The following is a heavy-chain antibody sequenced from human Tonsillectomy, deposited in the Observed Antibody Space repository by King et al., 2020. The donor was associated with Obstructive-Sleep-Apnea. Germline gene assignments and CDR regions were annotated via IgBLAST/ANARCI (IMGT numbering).Heavy chain of an antibody. J-gene: IGHJ5*02. CDR1: GFTFSRFT. CDR3: AREPEFFP. D-gene: IGHD3-3*01. V-gene: IGHV3-21*06. Sequence: QLVQSGGGLVKPGGSLRLSCIASGFTFSRFTLNWVRQAPGKGLEWVSSITSSGRYINYAESVRGRFTISKDNAKHSLYLQMNNLGAEDTAVYYCAREPEFFPWGQG. CDR2: ITSSGRYI.